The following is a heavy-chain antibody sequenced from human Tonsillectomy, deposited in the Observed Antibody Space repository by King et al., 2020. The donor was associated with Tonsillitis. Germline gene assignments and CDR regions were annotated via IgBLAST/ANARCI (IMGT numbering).Heavy chain of an antibody. V-gene: IGHV3-23*04. Sequence: VQLVESGGGLVQPGGSLRLSCAASGFTFSSYAMNWVRQAPGKGLEWVSSISGSGGSTYYADSVKGRFTISRDNSKNTLYMQRNSLRAEDTAVYYCAKTVIGYCSGGSCLFDYWGQGTLVTVSS. J-gene: IGHJ4*02. D-gene: IGHD2-15*01. CDR1: GFTFSSYA. CDR2: ISGSGGST. CDR3: AKTVIGYCSGGSCLFDY.